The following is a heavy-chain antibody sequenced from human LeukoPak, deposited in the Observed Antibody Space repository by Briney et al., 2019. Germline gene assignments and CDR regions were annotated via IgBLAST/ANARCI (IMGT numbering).Heavy chain of an antibody. CDR1: GFTFSSYA. J-gene: IGHJ3*02. Sequence: GGSLRLSCAASGFTFSSYAMSWVRQGPGKGLEWVSGISGSGGSTYYADSVKGRFTISRDNSKNTLFLEMNSLRAEDTAVYYCAKALTSGWYLDAFNIWGQGTMVTVSS. CDR3: AKALTSGWYLDAFNI. CDR2: ISGSGGST. D-gene: IGHD6-19*01. V-gene: IGHV3-23*01.